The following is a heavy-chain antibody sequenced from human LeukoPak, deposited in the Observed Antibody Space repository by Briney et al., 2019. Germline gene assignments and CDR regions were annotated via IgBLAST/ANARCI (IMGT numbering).Heavy chain of an antibody. V-gene: IGHV4-39*01. D-gene: IGHD6-13*01. CDR2: IYYSGST. CDR1: GGSISSGSYY. Sequence: SETLSLTCTVSGGSISSGSYYWGWIRQPPGKGLEWIGNIYYSGSTYYNPSLKSRVTISVDTSKNQFSLKLSSVTAADTAVYYCADSSSWSWGQGTLVTVSS. J-gene: IGHJ5*02. CDR3: ADSSSWS.